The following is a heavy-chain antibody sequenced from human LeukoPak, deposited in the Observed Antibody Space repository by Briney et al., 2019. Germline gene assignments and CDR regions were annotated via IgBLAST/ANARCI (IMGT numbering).Heavy chain of an antibody. CDR2: IKEDGSEK. Sequence: GGSLSLSCAASGFTFSNYWMSWVRQAPGKGLEWVANIKEDGSEKYYVDSVKGRFTISRDNARNSLYLQMNSLRAEDTAVYYCATGEPYYYYGMDVWGQGTTVTVSS. CDR1: GFTFSNYW. J-gene: IGHJ6*02. V-gene: IGHV3-7*01. CDR3: ATGEPYYYYGMDV.